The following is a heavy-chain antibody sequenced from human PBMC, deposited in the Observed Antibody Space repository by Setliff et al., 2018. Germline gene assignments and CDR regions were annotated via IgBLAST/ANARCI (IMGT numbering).Heavy chain of an antibody. D-gene: IGHD2-15*01. J-gene: IGHJ4*02. Sequence: SETLSLTCTVSGGSISSHYWTWIRQPAGKGLEWIGRLYTSGATNYNPSLKSRVSMSLDTSKNQFSLKLSSVTAADTAVYYCARDRVVVLAGRRGFYFDYWGQGTLVTVSS. CDR3: ARDRVVVLAGRRGFYFDY. CDR2: LYTSGAT. V-gene: IGHV4-4*07. CDR1: GGSISSHY.